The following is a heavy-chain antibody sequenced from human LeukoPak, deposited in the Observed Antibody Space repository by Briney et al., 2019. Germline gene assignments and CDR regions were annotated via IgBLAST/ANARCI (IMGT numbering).Heavy chain of an antibody. Sequence: SETLSLTCTASGGSISSHYWSWIRQPPGKGLEWIGYIYYSGSTNYNPSLKSRVTISVDTSKNQFSLKLSSVTAADTAVYYCARGFYGSGSYGFPRAAWCDPWGQGTLVTVSS. CDR1: GGSISSHY. D-gene: IGHD3-10*01. CDR3: ARGFYGSGSYGFPRAAWCDP. J-gene: IGHJ5*02. V-gene: IGHV4-59*11. CDR2: IYYSGST.